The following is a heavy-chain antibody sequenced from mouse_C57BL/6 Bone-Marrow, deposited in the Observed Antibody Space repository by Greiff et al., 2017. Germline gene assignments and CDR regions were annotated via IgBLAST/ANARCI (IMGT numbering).Heavy chain of an antibody. J-gene: IGHJ4*01. V-gene: IGHV1-69*01. D-gene: IGHD1-1*01. CDR2: IDPSDSYT. Sequence: LVESGAELVMPGASVKLSCKASGYTFTSYWMHWVKQRPGQGLEWIGEIDPSDSYTNYNQKFKGKSTLTVDKSSSTAYMQLSSLTSEDSAVYYCARGTTVDAMDYWGQGTSVTVSS. CDR3: ARGTTVDAMDY. CDR1: GYTFTSYW.